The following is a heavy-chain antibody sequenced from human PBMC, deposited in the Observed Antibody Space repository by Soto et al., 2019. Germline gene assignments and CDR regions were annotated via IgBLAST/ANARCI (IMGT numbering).Heavy chain of an antibody. CDR1: GFTFSSYA. J-gene: IGHJ6*02. Sequence: PGGSLRLSCAASGFTFSSYAMHWVRQAPGKGLEWVAVISYDGSNKYYADSVKGRFTISRDNSKNTLYLQMNSLGAEDTAVYYCARDHRRDYYGMDVWGQGTTVTVSS. V-gene: IGHV3-30-3*01. CDR3: ARDHRRDYYGMDV. CDR2: ISYDGSNK.